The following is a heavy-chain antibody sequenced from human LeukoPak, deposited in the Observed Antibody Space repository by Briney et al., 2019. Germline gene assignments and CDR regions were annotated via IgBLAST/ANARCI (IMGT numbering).Heavy chain of an antibody. V-gene: IGHV3-30*02. CDR3: AKDLEGMNVDTAMVIDY. J-gene: IGHJ4*02. CDR1: GFTFSSYG. CDR2: IRYDGSNK. D-gene: IGHD5-18*01. Sequence: PGGSLRLSCAASGFTFSSYGMHWVRQAPGKGLEWVAFIRYDGSNKYYADSVKGRFTISRDNSKNTLYLQMNSLRAEDTAVYYCAKDLEGMNVDTAMVIDYWGQGTLVTVSS.